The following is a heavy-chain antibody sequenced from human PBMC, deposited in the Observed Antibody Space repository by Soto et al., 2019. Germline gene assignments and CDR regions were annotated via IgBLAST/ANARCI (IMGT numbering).Heavy chain of an antibody. CDR1: GDIVSSNSAA. J-gene: IGHJ3*02. CDR3: ARAYLGSSPGSDAFDI. D-gene: IGHD6-13*01. Sequence: PQTLSLTCAISGDIVSSNSAAWNWIRQSPSRGLEWLGRTYYRSKWYNDYAVSVKSRITINPDTSKNQFSLQLNSVTPEDTAVYYCARAYLGSSPGSDAFDIWGQGTMVTVSS. CDR2: TYYRSKWYN. V-gene: IGHV6-1*01.